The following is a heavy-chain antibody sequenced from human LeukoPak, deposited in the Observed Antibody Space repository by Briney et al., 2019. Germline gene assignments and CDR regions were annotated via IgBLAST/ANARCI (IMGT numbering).Heavy chain of an antibody. Sequence: SETLSLTCAVYGESFSAYFWNWIRQAPGKPLQYIGEINHRGSSHYNPSLKTRVTLSVDTSKKQFSLKLTSVTAADTAVYFCARGSSFDGYCSAGACDAGYYDSWGQGTPVTVSS. J-gene: IGHJ4*01. CDR3: ARGSSFDGYCSAGACDAGYYDS. CDR2: INHRGSS. V-gene: IGHV4-34*01. D-gene: IGHD2-15*01. CDR1: GESFSAYF.